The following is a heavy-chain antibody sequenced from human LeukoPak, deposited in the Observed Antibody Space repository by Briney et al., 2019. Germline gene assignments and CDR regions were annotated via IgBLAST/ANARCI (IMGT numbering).Heavy chain of an antibody. D-gene: IGHD2-15*01. J-gene: IGHJ3*02. CDR3: ARDGYSGGRDAFDI. V-gene: IGHV3-7*01. CDR1: GFTFSSYW. CDR2: IKQDGSEK. Sequence: PGGSLRLSCAASGFTFSSYWMSWVRQAPGKGLEWVANIKQDGSEKYYVDSVKGRFTISRDNAKNSLYLQMNSLRAEDTAVYYCARDGYSGGRDAFDIWGQGTMVTVSS.